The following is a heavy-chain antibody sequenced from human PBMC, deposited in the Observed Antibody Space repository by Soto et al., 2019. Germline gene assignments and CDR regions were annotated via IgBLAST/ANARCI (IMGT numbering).Heavy chain of an antibody. J-gene: IGHJ6*02. CDR2: IWYDGSNK. Sequence: PGESLKISCAASGFIFSSYGMHWVRQAPGKGLEWVAVIWYDGSNKYYADSVKGRFTISRDNSKNTLYLQMNSLRAEDTAVYYCARDHVQLWPQGHYYYYYGMDVWGQGTTVTVSS. V-gene: IGHV3-33*01. CDR1: GFIFSSYG. D-gene: IGHD5-18*01. CDR3: ARDHVQLWPQGHYYYYYGMDV.